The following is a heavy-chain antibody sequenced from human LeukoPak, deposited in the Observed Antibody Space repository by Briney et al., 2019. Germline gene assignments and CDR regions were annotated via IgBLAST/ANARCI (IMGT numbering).Heavy chain of an antibody. D-gene: IGHD5-12*01. CDR2: ISYDGSDK. Sequence: GGSLRLSCAASGFTFSSYGMHWVLQAPGKGLEWVAVISYDGSDKYFADSVKGRFTISRDNSKNTLYLQMNSLRAEDTAVFYCASARALYGYSGYDEPYFDYWGQGTLVTVSS. CDR1: GFTFSSYG. CDR3: ASARALYGYSGYDEPYFDY. V-gene: IGHV3-30*03. J-gene: IGHJ4*02.